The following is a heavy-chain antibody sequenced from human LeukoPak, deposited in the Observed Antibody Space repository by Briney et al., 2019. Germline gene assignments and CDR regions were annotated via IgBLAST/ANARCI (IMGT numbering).Heavy chain of an antibody. D-gene: IGHD3-22*01. J-gene: IGHJ4*02. CDR2: ISYDGSIE. CDR3: AKEKSSGYADS. CDR1: GFTFRNYG. V-gene: IGHV3-30*18. Sequence: PGGSLRLSCAASGFTFRNYGIHWVRRAPGKGLEWVAVISYDGSIENYQDSVKGRLTISRDNSKNTVYLQMNSLRVEDTAVYYCAKEKSSGYADSWGQGTLVTVFS.